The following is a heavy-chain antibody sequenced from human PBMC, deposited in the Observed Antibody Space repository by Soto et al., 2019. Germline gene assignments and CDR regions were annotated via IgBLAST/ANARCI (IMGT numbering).Heavy chain of an antibody. CDR3: ARENSVPSSYGDYSYHGVDV. CDR2: VYYSGST. D-gene: IGHD4-17*01. Sequence: QVQLQQSGPGLVKPSQTLSLTCTVSGGSITNGNYYWSWIRQHPGKGLEWIGYVYYSGSTYYNPSLKRRVAMSVDTSKNQFSLKLRAVAAADAAVYYCARENSVPSSYGDYSYHGVDVWGQGTKVTV. J-gene: IGHJ6*02. CDR1: GGSITNGNYY. V-gene: IGHV4-31*03.